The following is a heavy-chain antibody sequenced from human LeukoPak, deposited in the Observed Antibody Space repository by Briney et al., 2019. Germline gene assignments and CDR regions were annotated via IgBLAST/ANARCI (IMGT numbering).Heavy chain of an antibody. D-gene: IGHD6-19*01. CDR3: ARGEAVADFDY. Sequence: XXXYYMHXXRQAPGQGXEWMGIINPSGGSTSYAQKFQGRVTMPRDTSTSTVYMELSSLRSEDTAVYYCARGEAVADFDYWGQGTLVTVSS. V-gene: IGHV1-46*01. CDR2: INPSGGST. CDR1: XXXYY. J-gene: IGHJ4*02.